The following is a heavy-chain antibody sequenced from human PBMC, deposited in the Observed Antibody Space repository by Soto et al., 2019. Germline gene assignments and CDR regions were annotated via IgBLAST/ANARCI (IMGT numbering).Heavy chain of an antibody. CDR1: GGSFREYY. CDR2: INQSGTT. D-gene: IGHD3-10*01. V-gene: IGHV4-34*01. Sequence: SETLSLTCAVNGGSFREYYWSWLRQPPGKGLEWIGEINQSGTTHYKPSLKRRINISIDTSKNQFSLNLTSVTAADTATYYCARDIITVIGGEIYYYFGMDVWGQGTTVTVSS. CDR3: ARDIITVIGGEIYYYFGMDV. J-gene: IGHJ6*02.